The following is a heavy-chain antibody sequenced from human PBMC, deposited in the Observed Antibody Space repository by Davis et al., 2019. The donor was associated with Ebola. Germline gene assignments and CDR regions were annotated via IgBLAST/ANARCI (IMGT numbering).Heavy chain of an antibody. CDR1: GGSISSNYW. V-gene: IGHV4-4*02. Sequence: MPSETLSLTCAVSGGSISSNYWWTWVRQPPGKGLEWIGEVYHSESTNYNPPLKSRIRMSVDTSKNQFSLMLNSVTAADTAVYYCARDRVGATRFDYWGQGTLVTVSS. D-gene: IGHD1-26*01. CDR3: ARDRVGATRFDY. CDR2: VYHSEST. J-gene: IGHJ4*02.